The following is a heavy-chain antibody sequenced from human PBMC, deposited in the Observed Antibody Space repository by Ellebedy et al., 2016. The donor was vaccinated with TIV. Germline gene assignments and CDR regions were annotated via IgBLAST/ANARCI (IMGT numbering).Heavy chain of an antibody. J-gene: IGHJ4*02. CDR2: INPNGRST. CDR1: GFTFSNYW. Sequence: GGSLRLSXEVSGFTFSNYWMHWVRRAPGKGLVWVSCINPNGRSTTYADSVKGRFTVSRDDAKNTLFLQMNGLTAEDTAVYFCTRGPLDKIAIADEYWGQGTLVTVSS. V-gene: IGHV3-74*03. D-gene: IGHD2-21*01. CDR3: TRGPLDKIAIADEY.